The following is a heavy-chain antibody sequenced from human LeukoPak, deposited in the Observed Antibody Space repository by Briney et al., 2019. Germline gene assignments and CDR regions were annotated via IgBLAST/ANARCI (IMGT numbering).Heavy chain of an antibody. CDR3: ARVSGAAKYNWFDP. V-gene: IGHV1-2*02. D-gene: IGHD2-15*01. J-gene: IGHJ5*02. CDR2: MNPNSGGT. Sequence: ASVKLSCKASVSTFTGYYMHWVRQAPGQGLEWMGWMNPNSGGTTYAQKFQGRVTMTRDTTISTAYMELSRLRSDDTAVYYCARVSGAAKYNWFDPWGQGTLVTVSS. CDR1: VSTFTGYY.